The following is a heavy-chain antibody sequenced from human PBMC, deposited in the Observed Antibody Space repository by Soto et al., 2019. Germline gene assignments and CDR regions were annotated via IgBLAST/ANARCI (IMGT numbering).Heavy chain of an antibody. D-gene: IGHD3-22*01. CDR1: GFTFSSFG. V-gene: IGHV3-33*01. CDR3: ATENYYDSSGYYSNFDY. CDR2: IWYDGSKK. Sequence: VQLVESGGGVVQPGRSLRLSCVASGFTFSSFGMHWVRQAPGKGLEWVAVIWYDGSKKYYADSVKGRFTISRDNSKNTLYLQTNSLRAEDTAVYYCATENYYDSSGYYSNFDYWGQGTLVTVSS. J-gene: IGHJ4*02.